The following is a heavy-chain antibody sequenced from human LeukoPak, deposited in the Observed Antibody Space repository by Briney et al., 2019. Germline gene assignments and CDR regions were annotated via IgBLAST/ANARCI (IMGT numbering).Heavy chain of an antibody. CDR2: ISGSSSGT. CDR1: GFTFSSYS. Sequence: PGGSLRLSCAASGFTFSSYSMSWVRQAPGKGLEWVAAISGSSSGTFYADSVKGRLTISRDNSKNTLYLEMNSLRAEDTAVYYCAKSLGYSLDYWGQGTLVTVSS. CDR3: AKSLGYSLDY. D-gene: IGHD2-15*01. J-gene: IGHJ4*02. V-gene: IGHV3-23*01.